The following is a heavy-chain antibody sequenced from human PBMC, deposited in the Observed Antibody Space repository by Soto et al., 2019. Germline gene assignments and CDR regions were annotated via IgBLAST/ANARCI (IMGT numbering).Heavy chain of an antibody. CDR3: AKSDIVLMVYADDAFDI. V-gene: IGHV4-4*07. Sequence: PSETLSLTCTVSGGSISSYYWSWIRQPAGKGLEWIGRIYTSGSTNYNPSLKSRVTMSVDTSKNQFSLKLSSVTAADTAVYYCAKSDIVLMVYADDAFDIWGQGTMVPVSS. D-gene: IGHD2-8*01. CDR1: GGSISSYY. J-gene: IGHJ3*02. CDR2: IYTSGST.